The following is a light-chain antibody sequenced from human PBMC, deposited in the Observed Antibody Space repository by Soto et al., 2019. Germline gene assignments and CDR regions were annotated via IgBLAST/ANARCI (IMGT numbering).Light chain of an antibody. J-gene: IGKJ2*01. V-gene: IGKV3-20*01. CDR1: QSVATQF. CDR2: GTS. CDR3: QQYTSSSGYT. Sequence: DIVLPQSPGTLSLSPGERATLSCRASQSVATQFVTWYQQRPGQSPRVLSYGTSTRATGIPDRFSGSASGTDFTLTISRLEPEDFAVYDCQQYTSSSGYTFGQGTKLEIK.